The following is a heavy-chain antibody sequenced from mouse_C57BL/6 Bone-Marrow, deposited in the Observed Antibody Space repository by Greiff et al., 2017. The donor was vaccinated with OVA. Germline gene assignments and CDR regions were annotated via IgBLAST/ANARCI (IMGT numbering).Heavy chain of an antibody. V-gene: IGHV1-81*01. Sequence: VKLQESGAELARPGASVKLSCKASGYTFTSYGISWVKQRTGQGLEWIGEIYPRSGNTYYNEKFKGKATLTADKSSSTAYMELRSLTSEDSAVYFCARRESNRGSADWGPGTLVTVSA. D-gene: IGHD2-5*01. CDR1: GYTFTSYG. CDR3: ARRESNRGSAD. J-gene: IGHJ3*01. CDR2: IYPRSGNT.